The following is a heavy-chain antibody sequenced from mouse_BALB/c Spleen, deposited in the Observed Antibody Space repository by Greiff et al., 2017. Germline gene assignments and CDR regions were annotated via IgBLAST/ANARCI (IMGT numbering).Heavy chain of an antibody. CDR2: ISYDGSN. D-gene: IGHD2-9*01. CDR3: ARAFYGYDVRQASMDY. Sequence: EVKLEESGPGLVKPSQSLSLTCSVTGYSITSGYYWNWIRQFPGNKLEWMGYISYDGSNNYNPSLKNRISITRDTSKNQFFLKLNSVTTEDTATYYCARAFYGYDVRQASMDYWGQGTSVTVSS. V-gene: IGHV3-6*02. CDR1: GYSITSGYY. J-gene: IGHJ4*01.